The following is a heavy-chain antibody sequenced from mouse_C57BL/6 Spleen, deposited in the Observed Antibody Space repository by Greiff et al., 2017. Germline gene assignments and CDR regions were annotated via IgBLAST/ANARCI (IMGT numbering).Heavy chain of an antibody. CDR3: ARTGNYGSSPYFDY. V-gene: IGHV2-2*01. Sequence: QVQLQQSGPGLVQPSQSLSITCTVSGFSFTSYGVHWVRQSPGKGLEWLGVIWSGGSTDYNAAFIYRLSISKDNSKSQVFFKMNRLQADDTAIYYCARTGNYGSSPYFDYWGQGTTLTVSS. CDR1: GFSFTSYG. CDR2: IWSGGST. J-gene: IGHJ2*01. D-gene: IGHD1-1*01.